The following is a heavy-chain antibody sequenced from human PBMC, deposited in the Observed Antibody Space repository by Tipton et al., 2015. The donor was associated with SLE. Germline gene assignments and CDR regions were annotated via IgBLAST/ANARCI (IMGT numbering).Heavy chain of an antibody. J-gene: IGHJ4*02. D-gene: IGHD3-3*01. CDR2: IRYDGSDESHK. CDR3: AKDEGYYDYWSGYNAH. V-gene: IGHV3-30*02. Sequence: SLRLSCAASGFTFSSYAMSWVRQAPGKGLEWVAFIRYDGSDESHKYYVDSVKGRFTISRDNFKNTLYLQMNSLRDEDTAVYYCAKDEGYYDYWSGYNAHWGQGIMVTVSS. CDR1: GFTFSSYA.